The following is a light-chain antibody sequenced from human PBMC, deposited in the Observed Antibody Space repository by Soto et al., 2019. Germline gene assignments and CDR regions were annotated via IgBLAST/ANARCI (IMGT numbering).Light chain of an antibody. V-gene: IGKV3-11*01. CDR2: DAS. Sequence: EVVLAQSPATLSLSPGERATLSCRASQGIRSHLAWYQQKPGQAPRLLIYDASNRATGIPARFSGSGSGIDFTLTISSLEPEDFAVYYCQQRNSWPLTFGGGTKVEIK. CDR1: QGIRSH. CDR3: QQRNSWPLT. J-gene: IGKJ4*01.